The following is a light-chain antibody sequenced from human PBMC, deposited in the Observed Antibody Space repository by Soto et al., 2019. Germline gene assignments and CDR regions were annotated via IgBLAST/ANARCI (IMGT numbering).Light chain of an antibody. CDR2: DAS. J-gene: IGKJ1*01. V-gene: IGKV3D-15*01. Sequence: EIVMTQSPATLSVPPGERATLSCRASQSVSSYLAWYQQKPGQAPRLLIYDASSRATGIPDRFSGSGSGTDFTLTISRLEPEDFAVYYCQQYNNWPPWTFGQGTKVDIK. CDR1: QSVSSY. CDR3: QQYNNWPPWT.